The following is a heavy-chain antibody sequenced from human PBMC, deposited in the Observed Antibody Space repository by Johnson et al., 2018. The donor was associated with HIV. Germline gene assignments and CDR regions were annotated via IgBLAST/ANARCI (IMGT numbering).Heavy chain of an antibody. V-gene: IGHV3-30*04. CDR2: ISYDGSNK. D-gene: IGHD6-6*01. CDR3: ARDITAARPSAFDI. CDR1: GFTFSSYA. Sequence: VQLVESGGGVVQPGRSLRLSCAASGFTFSSYAMHWVRQAPGKGLEWVAVISYDGSNKYYADSVKGRFTISRDNSKNTLYLQMNSLRAEDTAVYYCARDITAARPSAFDIWGQGTMVTVSS. J-gene: IGHJ3*02.